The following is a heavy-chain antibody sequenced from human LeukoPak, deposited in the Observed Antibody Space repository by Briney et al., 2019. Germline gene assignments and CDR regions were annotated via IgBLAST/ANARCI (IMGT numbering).Heavy chain of an antibody. CDR3: AREDRIVNYGMDV. Sequence: ASVKVSCKASGYTFTGYYMHWVRQAPGQGLEWMGWINPNSGGTNYAQKFQGRVTMTRDTSISTAYMELSTLRSDDTAVYYCAREDRIVNYGMDVWGQGTTVTVSS. CDR2: INPNSGGT. CDR1: GYTFTGYY. V-gene: IGHV1-2*02. J-gene: IGHJ6*02. D-gene: IGHD2/OR15-2a*01.